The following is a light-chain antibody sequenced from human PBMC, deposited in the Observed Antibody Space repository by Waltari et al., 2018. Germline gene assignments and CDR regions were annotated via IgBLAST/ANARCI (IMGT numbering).Light chain of an antibody. CDR2: GAS. V-gene: IGKV1-33*01. J-gene: IGKJ2*01. Sequence: DIQMTQSQSSLPASPGDKVPITCQASQDISNYLNWYQQKPGKAPKLLIYGASNLETGVPSRFSGSGSGTDFTFTISSLQPEDIATYYCQQYDILITFGQGTKLEIK. CDR1: QDISNY. CDR3: QQYDILIT.